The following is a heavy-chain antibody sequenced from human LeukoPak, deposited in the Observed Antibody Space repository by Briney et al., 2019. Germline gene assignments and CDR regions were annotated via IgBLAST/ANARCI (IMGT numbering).Heavy chain of an antibody. V-gene: IGHV4-39*07. D-gene: IGHD4-17*01. CDR3: ARGLTVYYYMDV. CDR1: GGSISSSSYY. CDR2: IYYSGST. Sequence: PSETLSLTCTVSGGSISSSSYYWGWIRQPPGKGLEWIGSIYYSGSTYYNPSLKSRVTISVDTSKNQFSLKLSSVTAADTAVYYCARGLTVYYYMDVWGKGTTVTVSS. J-gene: IGHJ6*03.